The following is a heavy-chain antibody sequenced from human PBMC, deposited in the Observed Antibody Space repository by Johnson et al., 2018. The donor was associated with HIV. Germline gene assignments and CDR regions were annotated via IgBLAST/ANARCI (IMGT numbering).Heavy chain of an antibody. D-gene: IGHD3-22*01. CDR3: AKASNYYDRSGYYWSFDV. J-gene: IGHJ3*01. V-gene: IGHV3-30*02. CDR1: GFTFSNYG. CDR2: IRYDGDIT. Sequence: QMQLVESGGGVVQPGGSLRLSCAASGFTFSNYGMHWVRQAPGKGLEWVAFIRYDGDITYYVDSVKGRFTSSRDNSKNTLYLQMNSLRAEDTAVYYCAKASNYYDRSGYYWSFDVWGQGTMVTVSS.